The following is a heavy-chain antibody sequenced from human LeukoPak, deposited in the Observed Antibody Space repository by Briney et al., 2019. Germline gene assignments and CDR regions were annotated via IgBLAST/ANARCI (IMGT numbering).Heavy chain of an antibody. CDR1: GYTFTGYY. D-gene: IGHD6-13*01. J-gene: IGHJ4*02. V-gene: IGHV1-18*04. CDR2: ISAYNGNT. Sequence: ASVKVSCKASGYTFTGYYMHWVRQAPGQGLEWMGWISAYNGNTNYAQKLQGRVTMTIDTSTSTAYMELSSLRSEDTAVYYCARVQQHRKYYFDYWGQGTLVTVSS. CDR3: ARVQQHRKYYFDY.